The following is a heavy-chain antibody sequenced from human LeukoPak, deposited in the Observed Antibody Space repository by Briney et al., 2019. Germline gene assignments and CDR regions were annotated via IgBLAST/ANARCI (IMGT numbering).Heavy chain of an antibody. CDR3: ARASSTSRTDAFDI. CDR1: GGSISSGDYY. Sequence: PSETLSLTCTVSGGSISSGDYYWSWIRQPPGKGLEWIGYIYYCGSTYYNPSLKSRVTISVDTSKNQFSLKLSSVTAADTAVYYCARASSTSRTDAFDIWGQGTMVTVSS. J-gene: IGHJ3*02. D-gene: IGHD2-2*01. V-gene: IGHV4-30-4*01. CDR2: IYYCGST.